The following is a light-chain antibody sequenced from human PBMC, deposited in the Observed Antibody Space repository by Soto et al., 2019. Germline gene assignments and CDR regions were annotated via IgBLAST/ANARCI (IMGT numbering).Light chain of an antibody. V-gene: IGKV3-15*01. CDR3: QQYNNWYP. J-gene: IGKJ2*01. CDR2: GAS. Sequence: EIVMTQSPATLSVSPGERATLSCRASQSVRSNLAWYQQTPGQAPRLLIYGASTRATGIPARFSGSGSGTEFTLAISGLQSEVLAADYCQQYNNWYPCGQGTKLEIK. CDR1: QSVRSN.